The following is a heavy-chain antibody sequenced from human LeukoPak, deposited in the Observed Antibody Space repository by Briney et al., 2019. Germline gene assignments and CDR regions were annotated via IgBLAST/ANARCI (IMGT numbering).Heavy chain of an antibody. J-gene: IGHJ3*02. CDR3: ARTYYYDTSGYAHPFDI. V-gene: IGHV1-69*04. CDR1: EDSRSRYG. Sequence: SVKDSSKTSEDSRSRYGVKWEIQAPAQGLKKKGRIIPIFGIATYGQNFQGRVTVTADKSTSTAYMELSSLRSEDTAVYYCARTYYYDTSGYAHPFDIWGQGTMVTVSS. CDR2: IIPIFGIA. D-gene: IGHD3-22*01.